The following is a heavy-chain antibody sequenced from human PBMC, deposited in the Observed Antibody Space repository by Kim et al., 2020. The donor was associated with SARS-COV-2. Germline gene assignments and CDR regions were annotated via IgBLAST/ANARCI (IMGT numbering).Heavy chain of an antibody. V-gene: IGHV1-3*01. CDR3: ARDAGHYFVNYFASGTNVAPYNWLDP. J-gene: IGHJ5*02. Sequence: ASVKVSCKSSGYSFTSYVYHWVRQAPGQRLEWMGWINAGNGNTKYSQKFQGRVTITRDISANTAHMELSSLRSEDTAVYYCARDAGHYFVNYFASGTNVAPYNWLDPWGQGTLVTVSS. D-gene: IGHD3-10*01. CDR2: INAGNGNT. CDR1: GYSFTSYV.